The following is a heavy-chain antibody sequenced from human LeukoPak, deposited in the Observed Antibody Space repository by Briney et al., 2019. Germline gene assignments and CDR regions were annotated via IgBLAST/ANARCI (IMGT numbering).Heavy chain of an antibody. CDR2: IYYSGST. CDR3: ARVLVRLGYFDY. V-gene: IGHV4-39*01. J-gene: IGHJ4*02. Sequence: SETLSLTCTVSGGSISSYYWGWIRQPPGKGLEWIGSIYYSGSTYYNPSLKSRVTISVDTSKNQFSLKLSSVTAADTAVYYCARVLVRLGYFDYWGQGTLVTVSS. CDR1: GGSISSYY. D-gene: IGHD3-3*01.